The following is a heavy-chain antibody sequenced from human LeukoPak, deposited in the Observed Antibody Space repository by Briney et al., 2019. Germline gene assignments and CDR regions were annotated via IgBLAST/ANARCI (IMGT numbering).Heavy chain of an antibody. CDR3: AREDGSGTDRQHYYGMDV. CDR2: INKDGTEN. V-gene: IGHV3-7*01. J-gene: IGHJ6*04. D-gene: IGHD3-10*01. Sequence: PGGSLRLSCAASGFTFSSHWMNWVRQAPGKGLEWVANINKDGTENYYMDSVRGRFTISRDNAQSSLFLQMNSLRAEDTAVYYCAREDGSGTDRQHYYGMDVWGKGTTVTVSS. CDR1: GFTFSSHW.